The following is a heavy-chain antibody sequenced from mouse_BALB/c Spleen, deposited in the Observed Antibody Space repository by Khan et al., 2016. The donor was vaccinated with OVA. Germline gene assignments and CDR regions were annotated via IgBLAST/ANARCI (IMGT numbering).Heavy chain of an antibody. Sequence: EVQLQESGPGLVKPSQSLSLTCTVTGYSITSDYAWNWIRQFPGNKLEWMGYISYSGSTTYNPSLQSRTSITRDTSKDPSFLQLKSVTSEDTATYYCASELGRYYALDYWGQGTSVTVSS. CDR2: ISYSGST. CDR3: ASELGRYYALDY. V-gene: IGHV3-2*02. D-gene: IGHD4-1*01. CDR1: GYSITSDYA. J-gene: IGHJ4*01.